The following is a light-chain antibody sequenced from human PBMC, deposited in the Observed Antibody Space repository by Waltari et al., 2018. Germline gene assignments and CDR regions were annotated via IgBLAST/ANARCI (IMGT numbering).Light chain of an antibody. CDR3: MQALQTPFT. CDR2: RVS. CDR1: QSLLHSDGNTY. J-gene: IGKJ3*01. Sequence: DIVMTQTPLYLPVTPGEPASISCRSSQSLLHSDGNTYLYWYLQKPGQPPRLLIYRVSNRFSGVPDRFSGSGSGTDFTLKISRVKAEDVGVYYCMQALQTPFTFGPGTKLDIK. V-gene: IGKV2-29*02.